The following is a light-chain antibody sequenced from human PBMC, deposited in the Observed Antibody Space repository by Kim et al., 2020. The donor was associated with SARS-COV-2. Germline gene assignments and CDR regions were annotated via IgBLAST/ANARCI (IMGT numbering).Light chain of an antibody. CDR3: NSRDSSGNVV. Sequence: VALGQTVGITCQGDGLRSFYASWYQQKPGQAPVLVIYGKNNRPSGIPDRFSGSSSGNTASLTITGAQAEEEADYYCNSRDSSGNVVFGGGTQLTVL. V-gene: IGLV3-19*01. J-gene: IGLJ2*01. CDR2: GKN. CDR1: GLRSFY.